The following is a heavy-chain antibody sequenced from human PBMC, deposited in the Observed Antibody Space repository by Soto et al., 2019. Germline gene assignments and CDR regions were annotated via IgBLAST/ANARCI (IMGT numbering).Heavy chain of an antibody. CDR3: AKDVEQLVGSGAFDI. J-gene: IGHJ3*02. Sequence: GGSLRLSCAASGFTFSSYAMSWVRQAPGKGLEWVSAISGSGSSTYYADSVKGRFTISRDNSKNTLYLQMNSLRAEDTAVYYCAKDVEQLVGSGAFDIWGQGTMVTVSS. CDR1: GFTFSSYA. V-gene: IGHV3-23*01. D-gene: IGHD6-6*01. CDR2: ISGSGSST.